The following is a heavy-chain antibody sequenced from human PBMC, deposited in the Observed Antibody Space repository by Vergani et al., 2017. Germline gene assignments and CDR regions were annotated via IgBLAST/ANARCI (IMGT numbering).Heavy chain of an antibody. J-gene: IGHJ3*02. D-gene: IGHD2-21*02. Sequence: QVQLQESGPGLVKPSQTLSLTCTVSGGSISSGGYYWTWIRQHPGKGLEWIGYIYYNGNTYSNPSLKSRVTISVDTSKNQFSLNLSSVTAADTAVYYCARNPYCGGDCYSDAFDIWGQGTMVTVSS. CDR2: IYYNGNT. CDR1: GGSISSGGYY. V-gene: IGHV4-31*03. CDR3: ARNPYCGGDCYSDAFDI.